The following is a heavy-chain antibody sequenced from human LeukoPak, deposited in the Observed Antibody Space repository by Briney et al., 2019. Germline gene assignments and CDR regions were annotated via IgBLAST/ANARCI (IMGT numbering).Heavy chain of an antibody. CDR2: ISAYNGNT. D-gene: IGHD3-22*01. Sequence: ASVKVSCKASGYTFTSYGISWVRQAPGQGLEWMGWISAYNGNTNYAQKLQGRVTMTTDTSTSTAYMELRSRRSDDTAVYYCARDRPMIVVVPSFDYWGQGTLVTVSS. J-gene: IGHJ4*02. CDR3: ARDRPMIVVVPSFDY. V-gene: IGHV1-18*01. CDR1: GYTFTSYG.